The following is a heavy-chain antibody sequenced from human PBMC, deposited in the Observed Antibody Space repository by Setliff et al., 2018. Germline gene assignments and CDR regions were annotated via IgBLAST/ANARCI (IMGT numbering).Heavy chain of an antibody. CDR2: INVGNGNT. Sequence: GASVKVSCKASGYTFTSYAMHWVRQAPGQRLEWMGWINVGNGNTKYSQKFQGRVTITRDTSASTAYMELSSLRSEDTAVYYCARDLRDSSSPIDYWGQGTLVTVSS. CDR3: ARDLRDSSSPIDY. V-gene: IGHV1-3*01. J-gene: IGHJ4*02. D-gene: IGHD6-13*01. CDR1: GYTFTSYA.